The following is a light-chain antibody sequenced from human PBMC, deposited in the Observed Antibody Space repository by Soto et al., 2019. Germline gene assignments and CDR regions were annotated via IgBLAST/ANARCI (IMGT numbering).Light chain of an antibody. CDR2: GAS. V-gene: IGKV3-20*01. Sequence: EIVLTQSPGTLSLSPGERATLSCRASQSVSSSYLAWYQQKPGQAPRLLIYGASSRATGIPGRFSGSGSGTDFTLTISRLEPEDFAVYYCQHYGSSLWTFGQGTKVEIK. CDR3: QHYGSSLWT. J-gene: IGKJ1*01. CDR1: QSVSSSY.